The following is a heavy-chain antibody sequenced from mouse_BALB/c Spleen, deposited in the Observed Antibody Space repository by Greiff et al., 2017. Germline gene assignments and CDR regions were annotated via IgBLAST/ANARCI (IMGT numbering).Heavy chain of an antibody. CDR1: GYTFTDYW. Sequence: QVQLQQPGAELVMPGASVKMSCKASGYTFTDYWMHWVKQRPGQGLEWIGAIDTSDSYTSYNQKFKGKATLTVGESSSTAYMQLSSLTSEDSAVYYCARRISYWYFDVWGAGTTVTVSS. CDR2: IDTSDSYT. CDR3: ARRISYWYFDV. D-gene: IGHD2-4*01. V-gene: IGHV1-69*01. J-gene: IGHJ1*01.